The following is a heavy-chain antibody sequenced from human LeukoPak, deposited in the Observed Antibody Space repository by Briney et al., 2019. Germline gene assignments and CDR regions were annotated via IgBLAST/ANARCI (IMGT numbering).Heavy chain of an antibody. V-gene: IGHV4-39*07. Sequence: TSETLSLTCTVSGGSISSTSYYWGWIRQPPGKGLEWIGSISYSGTTYYNPSLKSRVTISVDTSKNQFSLKLSSVTAADTAVYYCARVRRDYSNYVYWFDPWGQGTLVTVSS. J-gene: IGHJ5*02. CDR2: ISYSGTT. CDR3: ARVRRDYSNYVYWFDP. CDR1: GGSISSTSYY. D-gene: IGHD4-11*01.